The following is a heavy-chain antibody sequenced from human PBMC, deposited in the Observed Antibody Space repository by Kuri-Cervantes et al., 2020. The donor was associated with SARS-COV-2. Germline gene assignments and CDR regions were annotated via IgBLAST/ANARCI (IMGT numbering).Heavy chain of an antibody. CDR3: ARGTHYFDSTTYWSTGWV. CDR2: IYPSGST. Sequence: SETLSLTCTVSGGSISSDRYYWSWIRQPAGKGLEWIGRIYPSGSTNYRPSLKSRVTLSVDTSKNQFSLKLSSVTAADTAVYYCARGTHYFDSTTYWSTGWVRGQGTLVTVSS. D-gene: IGHD3-22*01. V-gene: IGHV4-61*02. J-gene: IGHJ4*02. CDR1: GGSISSDRYY.